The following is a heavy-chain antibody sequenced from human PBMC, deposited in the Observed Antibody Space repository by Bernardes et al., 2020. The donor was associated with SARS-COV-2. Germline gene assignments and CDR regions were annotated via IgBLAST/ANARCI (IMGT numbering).Heavy chain of an antibody. J-gene: IGHJ4*02. Sequence: GSLRLSCAASGLTFSSYSMNWVRQAPGKGLEWISYISGSSSSRYYADSVKGRFTISRDNALNSLYLQMTSLRAEDTAVYYCAREVPAVAGLFDYWGQGTLVTVSS. CDR1: GLTFSSYS. V-gene: IGHV3-48*01. D-gene: IGHD6-19*01. CDR3: AREVPAVAGLFDY. CDR2: ISGSSSSR.